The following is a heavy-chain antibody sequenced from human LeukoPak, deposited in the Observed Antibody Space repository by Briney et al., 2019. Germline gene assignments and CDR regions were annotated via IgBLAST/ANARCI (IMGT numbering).Heavy chain of an antibody. CDR2: INHSGST. V-gene: IGHV4-34*01. CDR1: GGSFRGYY. J-gene: IGHJ3*02. Sequence: SETLSLTCAVYGGSFRGYYWSWIRQPPGKGLEWIGEINHSGSTNYNPSLKSRVTISVDTSKNQFSLKLSSVTAADTAVYYCARVNPNYDILSGYYNAHAFDIWGQGTMVTVSS. CDR3: ARVNPNYDILSGYYNAHAFDI. D-gene: IGHD3-9*01.